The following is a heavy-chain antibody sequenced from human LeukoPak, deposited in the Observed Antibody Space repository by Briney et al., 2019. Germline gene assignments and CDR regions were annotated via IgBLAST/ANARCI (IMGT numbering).Heavy chain of an antibody. Sequence: SETLSLTCAVYGGSFSGYYWSWIRQHPGRGLEWIGYIYYSGSTYYNPSLKSRVTISVDTSKNQFSLKLSSVTAADTAVYYCARSLAHYYDSSGYFDPWGQGTLVTVSS. CDR3: ARSLAHYYDSSGYFDP. CDR2: IYYSGST. D-gene: IGHD3-22*01. J-gene: IGHJ5*02. V-gene: IGHV4-31*11. CDR1: GGSFSGYY.